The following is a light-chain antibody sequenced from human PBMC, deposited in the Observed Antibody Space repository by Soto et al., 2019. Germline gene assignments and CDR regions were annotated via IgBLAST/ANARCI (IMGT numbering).Light chain of an antibody. CDR2: DAS. V-gene: IGKV1-5*01. Sequence: DIQMTQSPSTLSASVGDRVTMTCRASQRISSWLAWYQQKPGKAPQLLIYDASSLQSGVPSRFSGSASGTEFTLTISSLQPDDFATYYCQQHADYPITFGGGTKVDIK. CDR3: QQHADYPIT. CDR1: QRISSW. J-gene: IGKJ4*01.